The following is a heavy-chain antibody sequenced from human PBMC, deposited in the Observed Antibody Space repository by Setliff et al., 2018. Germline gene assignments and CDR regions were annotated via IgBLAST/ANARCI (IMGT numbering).Heavy chain of an antibody. V-gene: IGHV1-18*01. CDR3: ARVYTLTIPPDY. CDR1: GYTLTNYG. D-gene: IGHD4-17*01. Sequence: ASVKVSCKASGYTLTNYGINWVRQAPGQGLEWLGWISAYNGNTHYAQKLQGRVSMTTDTSTSTAYMELRSLRSDDTAVYYCARVYTLTIPPDYWGQGTLVTVSS. CDR2: ISAYNGNT. J-gene: IGHJ4*02.